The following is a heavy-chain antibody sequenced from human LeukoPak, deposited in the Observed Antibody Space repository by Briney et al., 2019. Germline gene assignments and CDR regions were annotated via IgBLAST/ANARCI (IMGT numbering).Heavy chain of an antibody. CDR2: TYYRSKWYN. CDR3: ARAGEARGYGLDV. CDR1: GDSVSSNSAA. V-gene: IGHV6-1*01. D-gene: IGHD3-16*01. Sequence: QTLSLTCAISGDSVSSNSAAWSWIRQSPSRGLEWLGRTYYRSKWYNDYAVSVKSRITINPDTSKNQFSLQLNSVTPEDTAVYYCARAGEARGYGLDVWGQGTTVTVSS. J-gene: IGHJ6*02.